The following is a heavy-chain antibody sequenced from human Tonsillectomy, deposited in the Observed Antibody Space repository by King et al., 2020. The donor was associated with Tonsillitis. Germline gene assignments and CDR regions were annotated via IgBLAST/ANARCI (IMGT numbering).Heavy chain of an antibody. V-gene: IGHV3-7*03. CDR3: ARDAWDFEYSSSLDY. D-gene: IGHD6-6*01. J-gene: IGHJ4*02. CDR2: IKPDGSGK. Sequence: VQLVESGGGLVQPGGSLRLSCAASGFTFSSYWMSWVRQAPGKGLEWVADIKPDGSGKYYVDSVKGRFTISRDNAKNSLYLQMNSLRAEDTAVYYCARDAWDFEYSSSLDYWGQGTLVTVSS. CDR1: GFTFSSYW.